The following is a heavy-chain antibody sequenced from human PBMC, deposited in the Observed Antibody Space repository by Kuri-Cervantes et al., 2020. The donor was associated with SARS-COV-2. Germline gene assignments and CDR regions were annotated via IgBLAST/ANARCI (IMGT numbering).Heavy chain of an antibody. V-gene: IGHV1-18*01. CDR1: GYTFTSYG. J-gene: IGHJ5*02. CDR2: ISAYNGNT. Sequence: ASVKVSCKASGYTFTSYGISWVRQAPGQGLEWMGWISAYNGNTNYAQKLQGRVTMTTDTSTSTAYMGLRSLRSDDTAVYYCARDLRPGYCSSTSCPRSRWFDPWGQGTLVTVSS. D-gene: IGHD2-2*03. CDR3: ARDLRPGYCSSTSCPRSRWFDP.